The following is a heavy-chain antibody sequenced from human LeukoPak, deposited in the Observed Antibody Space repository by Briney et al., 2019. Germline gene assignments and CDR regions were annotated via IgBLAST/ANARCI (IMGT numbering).Heavy chain of an antibody. CDR1: GFTFSSYG. CDR3: ARDASGSYTVDY. CDR2: ISYDGSNK. Sequence: GRSLRLSCAASGFTFSSYGMHWVRQAPGKGLEWVAVISYDGSNKYYADSVKGRFTISRDNAKNSLSLQMNSLRAEDTAVYYCARDASGSYTVDYWGQGTLVTVSS. D-gene: IGHD1-26*01. J-gene: IGHJ4*02. V-gene: IGHV3-30*03.